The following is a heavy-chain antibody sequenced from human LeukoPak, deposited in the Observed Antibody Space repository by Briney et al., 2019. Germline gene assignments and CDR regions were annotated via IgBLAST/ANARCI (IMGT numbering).Heavy chain of an antibody. V-gene: IGHV3-23*01. Sequence: PGGSLRLSCAASGFTFSSYAVSWVRQAPGKGLEWVSSNSGGSSYYAESVKGRFTISRDNSKNTLYLQMNSLRAEDTAVYYCAKNKGWSMYYYYGMDVWGQGTTVTVSS. D-gene: IGHD2-8*01. CDR3: AKNKGWSMYYYYGMDV. J-gene: IGHJ6*02. CDR1: GFTFSSYA. CDR2: NSGGSS.